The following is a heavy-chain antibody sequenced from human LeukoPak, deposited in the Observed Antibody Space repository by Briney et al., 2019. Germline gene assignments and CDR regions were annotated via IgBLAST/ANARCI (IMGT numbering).Heavy chain of an antibody. V-gene: IGHV3-23*01. J-gene: IGHJ4*02. D-gene: IGHD3-16*02. Sequence: GGSLRLSCAASGFTFGSYAMNWVRQAPGKGLAWVSTITGSGVSTYYADSVKGRFTISRDNSKNTLNLQMNSLRAEDTAVYYCARDGQGDYDYVWGSYRPDYWGQGTLVTVSS. CDR2: ITGSGVST. CDR3: ARDGQGDYDYVWGSYRPDY. CDR1: GFTFGSYA.